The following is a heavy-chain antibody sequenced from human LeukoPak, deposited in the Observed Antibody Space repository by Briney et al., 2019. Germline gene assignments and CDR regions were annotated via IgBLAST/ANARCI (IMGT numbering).Heavy chain of an antibody. CDR2: IYYSGST. J-gene: IGHJ3*02. CDR3: ARGGAVAGPDWGDAFDI. Sequence: SETLSLTCAVYGGSFSGYYWSWIRQPPGKGLEWIGYIYYSGSTYYNPSLKSRVTISVDTSKNQFSLKLSSVTAADTAVYYCARGGAVAGPDWGDAFDIWGQGTMVTVSS. CDR1: GGSFSGYY. D-gene: IGHD6-13*01. V-gene: IGHV4-34*01.